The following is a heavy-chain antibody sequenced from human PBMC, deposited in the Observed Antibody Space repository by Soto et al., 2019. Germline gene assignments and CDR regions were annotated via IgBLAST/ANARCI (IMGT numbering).Heavy chain of an antibody. CDR3: ASPSTFGGVIAPPAGYFDY. D-gene: IGHD3-16*02. CDR2: IYYSGST. V-gene: IGHV4-39*01. CDR1: GGSISSSSYY. Sequence: QLQLQESGPGLVKPSETLSLTCTVSGGSISSSSYYWGWIRQPPGKGLEWIGSIYYSGSTYYNPSLKSRVTISVDTSKNQFSLKLSSVTAADTAVYYCASPSTFGGVIAPPAGYFDYWGQGTLVTVSS. J-gene: IGHJ4*02.